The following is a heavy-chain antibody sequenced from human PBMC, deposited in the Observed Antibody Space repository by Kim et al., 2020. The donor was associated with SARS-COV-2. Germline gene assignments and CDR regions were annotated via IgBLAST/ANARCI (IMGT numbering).Heavy chain of an antibody. V-gene: IGHV3-23*01. Sequence: GGSLRLSCAASGFTFSSYAMSWVRQAPGKGLEWVSAISGSGGSTYYADSVKGRFTISRDNAKNSLYLQMNSLRAEDTAVYYCARVGYDYVWGSYRDYYYYYGMDVWGQGTTVTVSS. CDR3: ARVGYDYVWGSYRDYYYYYGMDV. CDR2: ISGSGGST. D-gene: IGHD3-16*02. J-gene: IGHJ6*02. CDR1: GFTFSSYA.